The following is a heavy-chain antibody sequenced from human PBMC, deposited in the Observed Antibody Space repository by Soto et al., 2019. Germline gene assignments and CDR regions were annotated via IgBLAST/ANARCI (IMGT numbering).Heavy chain of an antibody. J-gene: IGHJ3*02. CDR2: ISGSSCST. CDR1: GFTFSSYA. D-gene: IGHD7-27*01. CDR3: AKVAILGIGSFDI. Sequence: GGSLRLSCAASGFTFSSYAMSWVRQAPGKGLEWVSAISGSSCSTYYADSVKGRVTISRDKSKNTMYLQMNGLRAEDTAVYYCAKVAILGIGSFDIWGQGTLVTVSS. V-gene: IGHV3-23*01.